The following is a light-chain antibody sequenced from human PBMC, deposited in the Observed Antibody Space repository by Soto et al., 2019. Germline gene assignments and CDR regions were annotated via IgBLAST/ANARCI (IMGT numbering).Light chain of an antibody. Sequence: QSVLTQPTSVSGAPGQTVTISCTGSSSNIGANYDVSWYQQLPGTAPKVLIYGNTNRPSGVPDRFSASKSGTSASLAITGLQAEDEADYYCQSHDTKLDSVVFGGGTKLTVL. CDR1: SSNIGANYD. CDR2: GNT. V-gene: IGLV1-40*01. J-gene: IGLJ2*01. CDR3: QSHDTKLDSVV.